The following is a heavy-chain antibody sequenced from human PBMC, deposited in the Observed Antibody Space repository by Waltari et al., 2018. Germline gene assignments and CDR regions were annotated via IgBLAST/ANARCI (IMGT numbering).Heavy chain of an antibody. CDR2: INSDGSTT. CDR1: GFTFSSYW. Sequence: EVQLVESGGGLVQPGGSLRLSCAASGFTFSSYWMHWVRQDPGKGLVWVSRINSDGSTTNYADSVKGRVTISRDNARNTVYLQMNSMRAEDTAVYYCARGGSGYRYGYDYWGQGTLVTVSS. D-gene: IGHD5-18*01. V-gene: IGHV3-74*01. J-gene: IGHJ4*02. CDR3: ARGGSGYRYGYDY.